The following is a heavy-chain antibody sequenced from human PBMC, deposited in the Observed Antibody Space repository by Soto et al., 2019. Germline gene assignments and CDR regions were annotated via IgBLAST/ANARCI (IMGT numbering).Heavy chain of an antibody. Sequence: GGSLRLSCAASGFTFSSYSMNWVRQASGKGLEWVSYISSSSSTIYYADSVKGRFTISRDNSKNTLYLQLNSLRAEDTAIYYCAKAVNTARYNPDYWGQGTLVTVSS. J-gene: IGHJ4*02. D-gene: IGHD5-18*01. CDR3: AKAVNTARYNPDY. CDR1: GFTFSSYS. CDR2: ISSSSSTI. V-gene: IGHV3-48*01.